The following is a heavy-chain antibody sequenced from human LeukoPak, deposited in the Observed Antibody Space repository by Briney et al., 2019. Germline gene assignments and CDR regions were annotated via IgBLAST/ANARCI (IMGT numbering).Heavy chain of an antibody. Sequence: ASVKVSCKVSGYTLTELSMHWVRQAPGKGLVWMGGFDPEDGETIYAQKFQGRVTMTEDTSTDTAYMELSSLRSEDTAVYYCATDLHCSSTSCLDYWGQGTLVTVSS. V-gene: IGHV1-24*01. J-gene: IGHJ4*02. CDR2: FDPEDGET. CDR3: ATDLHCSSTSCLDY. CDR1: GYTLTELS. D-gene: IGHD2-2*01.